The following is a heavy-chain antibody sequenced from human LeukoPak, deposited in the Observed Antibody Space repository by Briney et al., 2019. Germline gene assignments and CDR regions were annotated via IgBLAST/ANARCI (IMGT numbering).Heavy chain of an antibody. Sequence: SETLSLTCAVYGGSFSGYYWSWIRQPPGKGLEWIGEINHSGSTNYNSSLKSRVTISVDTSKNQFSLKLSSVTAADTAVYYCARGPYVWGSYRFLDYWGQGTLVTVSS. V-gene: IGHV4-34*01. CDR1: GGSFSGYY. J-gene: IGHJ4*02. CDR2: INHSGST. D-gene: IGHD3-16*02. CDR3: ARGPYVWGSYRFLDY.